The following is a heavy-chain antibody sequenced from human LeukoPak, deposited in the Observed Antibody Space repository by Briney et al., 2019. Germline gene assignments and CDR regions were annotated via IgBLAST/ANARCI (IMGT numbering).Heavy chain of an antibody. CDR2: IYYSGST. CDR1: GGSISSGGYY. D-gene: IGHD6-19*01. J-gene: IGHJ6*02. Sequence: SETLSLTCTVSGGSISSGGYYWSWIRQHPGKGLEWIVYIYYSGSTYYNPSLKSRVTISVDTSKNQFSLKLSSVTAADTAVYYCARVAVAGPYYYYGMDVWGQGTTVTVSS. CDR3: ARVAVAGPYYYYGMDV. V-gene: IGHV4-31*03.